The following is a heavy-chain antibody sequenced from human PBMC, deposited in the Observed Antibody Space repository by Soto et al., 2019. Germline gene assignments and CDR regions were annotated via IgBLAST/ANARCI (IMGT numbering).Heavy chain of an antibody. D-gene: IGHD2-15*01. Sequence: QVQLVQSGAEVKKPGSSVKVSCKASGGTFSSYTISWVRQAPGQGLEWMGRIIPILGIANYAQKFQGRVTITADKATSTAYVGRSSLRSDDTAVNYCAGGPTTYCSGGSCYSDYWGQGTLVTVSS. CDR1: GGTFSSYT. J-gene: IGHJ4*02. CDR2: IIPILGIA. CDR3: AGGPTTYCSGGSCYSDY. V-gene: IGHV1-69*02.